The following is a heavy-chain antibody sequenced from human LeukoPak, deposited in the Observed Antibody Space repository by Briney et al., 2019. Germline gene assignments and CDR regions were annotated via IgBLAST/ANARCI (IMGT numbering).Heavy chain of an antibody. Sequence: PSETLSLTCTVSGYSISSGYYWGWIRQPPGKGLEWIGSIYHSGSTNYNPSLKSRVTISVDTSKNQFSLKLSSVTAADTAVYYCASVRSLGYCSSTSCYEVDYWGQGTLVTVSS. J-gene: IGHJ4*02. CDR1: GYSISSGYY. D-gene: IGHD2-2*01. V-gene: IGHV4-38-2*02. CDR3: ASVRSLGYCSSTSCYEVDY. CDR2: IYHSGST.